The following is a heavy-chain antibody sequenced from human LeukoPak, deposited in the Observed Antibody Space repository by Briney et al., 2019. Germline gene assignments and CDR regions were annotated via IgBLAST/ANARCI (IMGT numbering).Heavy chain of an antibody. CDR2: IYFSGTT. J-gene: IGHJ4*02. D-gene: IGHD7-27*01. Sequence: SETQSLTCSVSGGSISSCYWSWVRQPPGKGLEWLGSIYFSGTTNINPSLKSRVTISVDMSKKQFSVKLTSKTAADTAVYYWARTPPVWGPYYFDKWGQGSLVTVYS. CDR1: GGSISSCY. CDR3: ARTPPVWGPYYFDK. V-gene: IGHV4-59*08.